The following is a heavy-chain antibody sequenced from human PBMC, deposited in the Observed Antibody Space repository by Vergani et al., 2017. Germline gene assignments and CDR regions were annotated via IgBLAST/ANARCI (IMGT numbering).Heavy chain of an antibody. CDR3: AKDPGYCRSTSCPHLRH. V-gene: IGHV3-23*01. CDR1: GFTFSSYA. Sequence: EVQLLESGGGLVQPGGFLRLSCAASGFTFSSYAMSLVRQAPGKGLEWVSAISGSGGSTYYADSVKGRFTISRDNSKNTLYLQMNSLRAEDTAVYYCAKDPGYCRSTSCPHLRHWSQGTLVTVSS. J-gene: IGHJ4*02. D-gene: IGHD2-2*01. CDR2: ISGSGGST.